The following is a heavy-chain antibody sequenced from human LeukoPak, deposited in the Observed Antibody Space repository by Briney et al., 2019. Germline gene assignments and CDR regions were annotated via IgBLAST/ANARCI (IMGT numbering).Heavy chain of an antibody. J-gene: IGHJ4*02. V-gene: IGHV3-30*02. CDR3: AKDLLYSNPYYFDY. D-gene: IGHD6-13*01. Sequence: GGSLRLSCAASGFTFSSYGMHWVRQAPGKGLEWVAFIRYVGSNKYYADSVKGRFTISRDNSKNTLYLQMNSLRAEDTAVYYCAKDLLYSNPYYFDYWGKGTLVTVSS. CDR1: GFTFSSYG. CDR2: IRYVGSNK.